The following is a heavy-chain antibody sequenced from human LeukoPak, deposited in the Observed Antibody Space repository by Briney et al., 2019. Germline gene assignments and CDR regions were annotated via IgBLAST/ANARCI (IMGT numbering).Heavy chain of an antibody. CDR2: INHSGST. V-gene: IGHV4-34*01. CDR1: GGSFSGYY. Sequence: SETLSLTCAVYGGSFSGYYWSWIRQPPGKGLEWIGEINHSGSTNYNPSLKSRVTISVDTSKNQFSLKLSSVTAADTAVYYCARVSVVVITTEYYFDYWAREPWSPSPQ. CDR3: ARVSVVVITTEYYFDY. J-gene: IGHJ4*02. D-gene: IGHD3-22*01.